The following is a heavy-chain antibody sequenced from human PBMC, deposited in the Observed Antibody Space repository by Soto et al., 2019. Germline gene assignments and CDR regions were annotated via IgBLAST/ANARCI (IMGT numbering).Heavy chain of an antibody. J-gene: IGHJ4*02. Sequence: GGSLRLSCAASGFTFSSYGMHWVCQAPGKGLEWVAVIWYDGSNKYYADSVKGRFTISRDNSKNTLYLQMNSLRAEDTAVYYCARAPDYYDSSGYWNYWGQGTLVTVSS. CDR2: IWYDGSNK. CDR3: ARAPDYYDSSGYWNY. CDR1: GFTFSSYG. V-gene: IGHV3-33*01. D-gene: IGHD3-22*01.